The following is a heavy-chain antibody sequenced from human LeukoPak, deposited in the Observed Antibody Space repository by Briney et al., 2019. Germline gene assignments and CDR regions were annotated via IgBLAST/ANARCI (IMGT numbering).Heavy chain of an antibody. Sequence: PSETLSLTCAVYGGSFSGYYWSWIRHPPGKGLEWIGEINHSGSTNYNPSLKSRVTISVDTSKNQFSLKLSSVTAADTAVYYCARGHRGSGSFDYYYYMDVWGKGTTVTVSS. CDR1: GGSFSGYY. CDR3: ARGHRGSGSFDYYYYMDV. V-gene: IGHV4-34*01. J-gene: IGHJ6*03. D-gene: IGHD3-10*01. CDR2: INHSGST.